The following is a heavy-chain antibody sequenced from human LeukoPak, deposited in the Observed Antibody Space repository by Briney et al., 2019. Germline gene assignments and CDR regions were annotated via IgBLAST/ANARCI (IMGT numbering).Heavy chain of an antibody. V-gene: IGHV3-74*01. CDR1: GFTFSNYW. J-gene: IGHJ3*02. D-gene: IGHD1-26*01. Sequence: AGGSLRLSCAASGFTFSNYWMHWVRQAPGKGLVWVSRIKSDGSSTSYADSVKGRFTISRDNAKNTLYLQMNSLRAEDTAVYYCARIGAATYAFDIWGQGTMVTVSS. CDR2: IKSDGSST. CDR3: ARIGAATYAFDI.